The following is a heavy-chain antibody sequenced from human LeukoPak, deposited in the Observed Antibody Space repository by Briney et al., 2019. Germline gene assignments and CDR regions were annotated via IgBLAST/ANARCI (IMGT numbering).Heavy chain of an antibody. CDR3: AREGTIQLKGNEIDY. D-gene: IGHD5-18*01. CDR2: IYYSGNT. V-gene: IGHV4-39*07. J-gene: IGHJ4*02. CDR1: GVSIRSSNSY. Sequence: SETLSLTCTVSGVSIRSSNSYWGWIRQPPGKGLEWIGSIYYSGNTYYNASLKSQVSISIDTSKNQFSLKLNSVTAADTAVYYCAREGTIQLKGNEIDYWGQGTLVTVSS.